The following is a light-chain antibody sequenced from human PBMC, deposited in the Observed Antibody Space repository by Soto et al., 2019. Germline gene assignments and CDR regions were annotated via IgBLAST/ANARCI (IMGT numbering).Light chain of an antibody. J-gene: IGLJ1*01. CDR2: GNS. CDR3: QSYDSSLSV. V-gene: IGLV1-40*01. Sequence: QSVLTQPPSVSGAPGQGVTISCTGSSSNIGAGYDVHWYQQLPGTAPKLLIYGNSNRPSGVPDRFSGSKSGTSASLAITGLQAEDEADYYCQSYDSSLSVFGTGTKVTVL. CDR1: SSNIGAGYD.